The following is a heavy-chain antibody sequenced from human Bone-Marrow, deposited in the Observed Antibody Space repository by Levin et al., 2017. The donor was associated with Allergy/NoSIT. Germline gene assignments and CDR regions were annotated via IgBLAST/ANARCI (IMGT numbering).Heavy chain of an antibody. CDR1: GYTFTGNY. CDR2: INPNGGGT. V-gene: IGHV1-2*02. CDR3: GRIPAMIRGLQD. J-gene: IGHJ4*02. Sequence: WASVKVSCKASGYTFTGNYIHWVRQAPGQGLEWMGWINPNGGGTNYARNFQGRVTMTRDTYINTAYLELNTLTSDDTAIYYCGRIPAMIRGLQDWGQGTLVIVSS. D-gene: IGHD3-10*01.